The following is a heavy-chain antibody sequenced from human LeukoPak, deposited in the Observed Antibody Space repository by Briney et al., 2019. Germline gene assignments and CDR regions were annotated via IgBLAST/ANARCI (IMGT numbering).Heavy chain of an antibody. D-gene: IGHD3-3*01. J-gene: IGHJ4*02. CDR3: ARDGVFGVVLPIHYFDY. V-gene: IGHV3-48*01. CDR1: GFTFSTYG. CDR2: ISGESTTI. Sequence: GGSLRLSCAASGFTFSTYGVNWVRQAPGKGLEWISYISGESTTIYYADSVKGRFTISRDNAKNSLYLQMNSLRVEDTAVYYCARDGVFGVVLPIHYFDYWGQGSQVTVSS.